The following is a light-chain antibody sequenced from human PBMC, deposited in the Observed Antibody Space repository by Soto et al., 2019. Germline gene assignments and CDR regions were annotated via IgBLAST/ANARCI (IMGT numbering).Light chain of an antibody. CDR2: KTS. Sequence: IVMTQSPATVSVSPGESTSLSCRASRTIGTNLGWYQQKPGQAPRLLIPKTSNRATGVPARFSGSGSGTEFTLTITSLQSEDIAVYYCQQYADWPLTFGGGT. V-gene: IGKV3-15*01. J-gene: IGKJ4*01. CDR1: RTIGTN. CDR3: QQYADWPLT.